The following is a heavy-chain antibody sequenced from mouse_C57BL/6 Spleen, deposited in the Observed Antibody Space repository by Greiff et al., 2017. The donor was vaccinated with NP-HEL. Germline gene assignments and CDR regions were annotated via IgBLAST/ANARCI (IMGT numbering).Heavy chain of an antibody. D-gene: IGHD1-1*01. CDR1: GYTFTSYW. J-gene: IGHJ2*01. CDR3: ARYYPGTYYFDY. V-gene: IGHV1-64*01. Sequence: QVQLQQPGAELVKPGASVKLSCKASGYTFTSYWMHWVKQRPGQGLEWIGMIHPNSGSTNYNEKFKSKATLTVDKSSSTAYMQLSSLTSEDSAVYYCARYYPGTYYFDYWGQGTTLTVSS. CDR2: IHPNSGST.